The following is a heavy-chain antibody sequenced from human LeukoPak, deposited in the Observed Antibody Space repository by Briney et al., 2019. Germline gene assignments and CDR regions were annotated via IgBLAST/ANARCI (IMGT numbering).Heavy chain of an antibody. CDR1: GFAFGSEA. V-gene: IGHV3-23*01. D-gene: IGHD1-1*01. J-gene: IGHJ4*02. CDR3: AKVRSGSANWALRIFDN. Sequence: GGSLRLSCAVSGFAFGSEAMSWVRQSPTRGLEWVASISSGGGTTYYADYVKGRFTISRDNSNNTLYVQMNRLRAEDTAVYYCAKVRSGSANWALRIFDNWGQGTLVTVSS. CDR2: ISSGGGTT.